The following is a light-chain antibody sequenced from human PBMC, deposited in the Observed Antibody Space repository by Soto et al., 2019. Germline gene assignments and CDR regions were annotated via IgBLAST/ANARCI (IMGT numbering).Light chain of an antibody. Sequence: DIQMTQSPSSLSASVGDRITITCRASQGIRNYLAWYQQKPGKVPKLLIYAASTLQSGVPSRFSASGSGTDFTLTISSLQHEDVATYYCQRYNSASTFGQGTKVEIK. V-gene: IGKV1-27*01. CDR2: AAS. CDR3: QRYNSAST. CDR1: QGIRNY. J-gene: IGKJ1*01.